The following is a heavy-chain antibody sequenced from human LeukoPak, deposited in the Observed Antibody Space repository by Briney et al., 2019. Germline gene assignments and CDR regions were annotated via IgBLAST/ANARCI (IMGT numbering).Heavy chain of an antibody. CDR1: GFTFSSYW. D-gene: IGHD4-17*01. Sequence: GGSLRLAWAAAGFTFSSYWMSWVRQAPGKGLEWVANIKQDGSEKYYVDSVKGRFTISGDNAKNSLYLQMNSLRAEDTAVYYCARGSDYGDKFDYWGQGTLVTVSS. J-gene: IGHJ4*02. V-gene: IGHV3-7*01. CDR3: ARGSDYGDKFDY. CDR2: IKQDGSEK.